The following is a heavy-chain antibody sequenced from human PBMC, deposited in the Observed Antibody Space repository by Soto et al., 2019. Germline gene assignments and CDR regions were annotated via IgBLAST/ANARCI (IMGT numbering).Heavy chain of an antibody. D-gene: IGHD6-13*01. CDR3: ARDALSSSWYYYGMDV. J-gene: IGHJ6*02. Sequence: KASETLSLTCTVSGGSISSYYWSWIRQPPGKGLEWIGRIYTSGSTNYNPSLKSRVTMSVDMSKNQFSLKLSSVTAADTAVYYCARDALSSSWYYYGMDVWGQGTTVTVSS. V-gene: IGHV4-4*07. CDR2: IYTSGST. CDR1: GGSISSYY.